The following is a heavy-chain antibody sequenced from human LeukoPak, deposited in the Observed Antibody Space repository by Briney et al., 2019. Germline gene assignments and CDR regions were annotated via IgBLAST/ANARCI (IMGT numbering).Heavy chain of an antibody. D-gene: IGHD3-3*01. CDR3: ARSVSGYSNYYYYYMDV. CDR1: GGSISSYY. Sequence: SETLSLTCTVSGGSISSYYWSWIRQPPGKGLEWIGYIYTSGSTNYNPSLKSRVTISVDTSKNQFSLKLSSVTAADTAVYYCARSVSGYSNYYYYYMDVWGKGTTVTVSS. CDR2: IYTSGST. V-gene: IGHV4-4*09. J-gene: IGHJ6*03.